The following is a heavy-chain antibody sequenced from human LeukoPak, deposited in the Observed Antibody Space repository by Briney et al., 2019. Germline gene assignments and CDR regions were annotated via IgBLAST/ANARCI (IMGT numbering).Heavy chain of an antibody. CDR1: GFTVSSNY. CDR2: IYSGGST. CDR3: ARWPYSSSYYFDY. Sequence: GGSLRLSCAASGFTVSSNYMSWVRQAPGKGLEWVSVIYSGGSTYYADSVKGRFTISRDNSKNTLYLQMNSLRAEDTAVYYCARWPYSSSYYFDYWGQGTLVTVSS. D-gene: IGHD6-6*01. J-gene: IGHJ4*02. V-gene: IGHV3-66*01.